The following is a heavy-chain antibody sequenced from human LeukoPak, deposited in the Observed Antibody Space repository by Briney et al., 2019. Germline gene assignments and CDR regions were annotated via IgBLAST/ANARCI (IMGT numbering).Heavy chain of an antibody. CDR2: INPSGGST. CDR3: ARVRSVSVVVAAKNAFDI. CDR1: GYTFTSYY. Sequence: ASVKLSCKASGYTFTSYYMHWVRQAPGQGLEWMGIINPSGGSTSYAQKFQGRVTMTRDTSTSTVYMELSSLRSEDTAVYYCARVRSVSVVVAAKNAFDIWGQGTMVTVSS. J-gene: IGHJ3*02. V-gene: IGHV1-46*01. D-gene: IGHD2-15*01.